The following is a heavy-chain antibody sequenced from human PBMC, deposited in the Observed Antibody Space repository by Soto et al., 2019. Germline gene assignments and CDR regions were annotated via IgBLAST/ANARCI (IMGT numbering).Heavy chain of an antibody. J-gene: IGHJ4*02. Sequence: QITLKESGPTLVKPTQTLTLTCTFSGFSLSTSGVGVGWIRQPPGKALEWLAVIYWDDNKHYSPSLRSRLTITKDTYKNQVVLTMTNMDPMDTGTYYCAHKGPEDWPLDYWGQGTLVTVSS. D-gene: IGHD3-9*01. CDR3: AHKGPEDWPLDY. V-gene: IGHV2-5*02. CDR2: IYWDDNK. CDR1: GFSLSTSGVG.